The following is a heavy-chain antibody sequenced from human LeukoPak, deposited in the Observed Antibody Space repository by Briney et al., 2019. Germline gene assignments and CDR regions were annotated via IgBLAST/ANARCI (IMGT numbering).Heavy chain of an antibody. V-gene: IGHV3-53*01. CDR3: ARDRANYYGSGSSDY. CDR2: IYSGGST. Sequence: GGSLRLSCVASGFTFSSPWMNWVRQAPGKGLEWVSVIYSGGSTYYADSVKGRFTISRDNSKNTLYLQMNSLRAEDTAVYYCARDRANYYGSGSSDYWGQGTLVTVSS. CDR1: GFTFSSPW. J-gene: IGHJ4*02. D-gene: IGHD3-10*01.